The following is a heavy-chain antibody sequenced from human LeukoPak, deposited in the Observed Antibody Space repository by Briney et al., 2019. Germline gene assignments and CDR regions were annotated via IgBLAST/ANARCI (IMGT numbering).Heavy chain of an antibody. Sequence: GGSLRLSCAASGFTFSSYGMHWVRQAPGKGLEWVAFIRYDGSNKYYADSVKGRFTISRDNSKNSLYLQMNSLRAEDMALYYCAKDRSTDFWSGYFSYWGQGTLVTVSS. CDR2: IRYDGSNK. J-gene: IGHJ4*02. D-gene: IGHD3-3*01. CDR3: AKDRSTDFWSGYFSY. CDR1: GFTFSSYG. V-gene: IGHV3-30*02.